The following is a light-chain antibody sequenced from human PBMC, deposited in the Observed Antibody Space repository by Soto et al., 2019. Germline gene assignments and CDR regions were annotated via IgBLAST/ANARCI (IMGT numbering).Light chain of an antibody. CDR1: QSVSSY. CDR2: DAS. V-gene: IGKV3-11*01. CDR3: QQRSNWPPLT. J-gene: IGKJ4*01. Sequence: IVLTQSPATLSLSPGERATLSCRASQSVSSYLAWYQQEPGQAPRLLIYDASNRATGIPARFSGSGSGTDFTLTISSLEPEDFAVYYCQQRSNWPPLTFGGGTKVESK.